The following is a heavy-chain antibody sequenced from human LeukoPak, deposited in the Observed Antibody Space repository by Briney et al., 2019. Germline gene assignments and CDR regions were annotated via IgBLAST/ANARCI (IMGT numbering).Heavy chain of an antibody. J-gene: IGHJ4*02. CDR2: INPSGGST. CDR1: GYTFTSYY. V-gene: IGHV1-46*01. Sequence: ASVKVSCKASGYTFTSYYMHWVRQAPGQGLEWMGIINPSGGSTSYAQKFQGRVTMTRDTSTSTVYMELSSLRSEDTAVYYCAKAGSPINYYDSSGPGGYFDYWGQGTLVTVSS. CDR3: AKAGSPINYYDSSGPGGYFDY. D-gene: IGHD3-22*01.